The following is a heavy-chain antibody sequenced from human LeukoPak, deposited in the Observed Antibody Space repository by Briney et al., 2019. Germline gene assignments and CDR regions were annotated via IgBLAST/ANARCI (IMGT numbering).Heavy chain of an antibody. CDR3: ARDFLGGRDTVRYFDSNSLIYFDY. V-gene: IGHV3-11*01. CDR1: GFTFSDYY. D-gene: IGHD3-9*01. Sequence: GGSLRLSCAASGFTFSDYYMSWIRQAPGKGLEWVSYISSSGSTIYYADSVKGRFTISRDNAKNSLYLQMNSLRAEDTAVYYCARDFLGGRDTVRYFDSNSLIYFDYWGQGTLVTVSS. CDR2: ISSSGSTI. J-gene: IGHJ4*02.